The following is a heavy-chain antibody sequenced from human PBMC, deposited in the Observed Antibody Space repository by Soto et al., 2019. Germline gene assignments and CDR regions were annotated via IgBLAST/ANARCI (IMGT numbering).Heavy chain of an antibody. CDR3: ARWWSGSRQGFDP. Sequence: QVQLQESGPGLVKPSQTLSLTCTVSGGSISSGDYYWSWIRQHPGKGLEWIGYIYYSGSTYYNPSLKSRVTISVDTSKTQFSLKLSSVTAADTAMYYCARWWSGSRQGFDPWGQGTLVTVSS. CDR2: IYYSGST. V-gene: IGHV4-31*03. J-gene: IGHJ5*02. CDR1: GGSISSGDYY. D-gene: IGHD3-3*01.